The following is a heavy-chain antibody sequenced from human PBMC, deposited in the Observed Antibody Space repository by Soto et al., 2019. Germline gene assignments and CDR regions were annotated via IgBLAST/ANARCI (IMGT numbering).Heavy chain of an antibody. D-gene: IGHD1-26*01. CDR2: ISSSSSYT. V-gene: IGHV3-11*05. J-gene: IGHJ4*02. CDR3: ARGAWRGELLFDY. Sequence: PLSRSCAVSAYILTDSNMSWIRQAPGKGLEWVSYISSSSSYTNYADSVKGRFTISRDNAKNSLYLQMHSLRAEDTALYYCARGAWRGELLFDYWGQGT. CDR1: AYILTDSN.